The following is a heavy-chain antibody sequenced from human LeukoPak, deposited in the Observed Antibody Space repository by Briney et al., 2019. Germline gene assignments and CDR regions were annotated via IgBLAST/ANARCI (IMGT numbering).Heavy chain of an antibody. CDR2: ISYDGSNK. CDR3: ARDKRPYSSGWYCGY. D-gene: IGHD6-19*01. V-gene: IGHV3-30-3*01. Sequence: GRSLRLSCAASGFTFSSYAMHWVRQAPGKGLEWVAVISYDGSNKYYADSVKGRFTISRDNSKNTLYLQMNSLRAEDTAVYYCARDKRPYSSGWYCGYWGQGTLVTVSS. J-gene: IGHJ4*02. CDR1: GFTFSSYA.